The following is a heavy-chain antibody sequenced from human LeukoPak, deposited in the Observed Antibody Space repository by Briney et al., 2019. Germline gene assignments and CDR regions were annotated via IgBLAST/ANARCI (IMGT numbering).Heavy chain of an antibody. D-gene: IGHD3-16*02. J-gene: IGHJ4*02. CDR2: INTGGST. Sequence: GGSLRLSCAASGFTVSSNHMSWVRQAPGKGLEWASVINTGGSTHYTESVKGRFTISRDNSKNTLYLQLNSLRAEDTAVYYCARVGGYLDYWGQGTLVTVSS. CDR1: GFTVSSNH. V-gene: IGHV3-53*01. CDR3: ARVGGYLDY.